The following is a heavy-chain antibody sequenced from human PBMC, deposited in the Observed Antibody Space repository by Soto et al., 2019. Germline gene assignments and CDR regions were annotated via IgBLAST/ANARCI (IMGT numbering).Heavy chain of an antibody. CDR3: ARDFHQNSGYYGD. J-gene: IGHJ4*02. CDR1: EFTFSSNA. V-gene: IGHV3-30-3*01. CDR2: ISYDGSNK. Sequence: QVQLVESGGGVVQPGRSLRLSCAASEFTFSSNAMHWVRQAPGKGLEWVAVISYDGSNKYYADSVKGRFTISRDNSKNELYMQMNSLRAEDTAVYYCARDFHQNSGYYGDWGQGTLVTVSS. D-gene: IGHD3-22*01.